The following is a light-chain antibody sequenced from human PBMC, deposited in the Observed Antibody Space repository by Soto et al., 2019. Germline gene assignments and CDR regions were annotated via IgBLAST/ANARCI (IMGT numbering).Light chain of an antibody. CDR1: QSVLYSSNDKNY. V-gene: IGKV4-1*01. CDR3: QQYYNSPWT. Sequence: DIVMTQSPDSLAVSLSERATINCKSSQSVLYSSNDKNYLAWYQQNPGQPPKLLIYWASTTEYGVPDRFTGRGCGTALTLTTSRLQAEDVADYYFQQYYNSPWTFGHGTRVEIK. J-gene: IGKJ1*01. CDR2: WAS.